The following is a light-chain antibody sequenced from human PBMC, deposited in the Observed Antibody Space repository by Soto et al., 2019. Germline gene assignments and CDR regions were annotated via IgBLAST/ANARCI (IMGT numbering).Light chain of an antibody. CDR2: GVT. Sequence: QSALTQPASVSGSPGQSITISCTGTDSDIGNYNYVSWYQQHPGKAPKLMIYGVTNRPSGVSDRFSGSKSGNAASLTISGLQAEDEADYYCSSYTSYTTLWVFGGATKLTVL. V-gene: IGLV2-14*01. CDR1: DSDIGNYNY. J-gene: IGLJ3*02. CDR3: SSYTSYTTLWV.